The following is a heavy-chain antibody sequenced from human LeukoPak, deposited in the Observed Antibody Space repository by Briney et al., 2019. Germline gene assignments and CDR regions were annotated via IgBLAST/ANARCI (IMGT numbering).Heavy chain of an antibody. CDR2: IYYSGST. CDR1: GGSISSYY. Sequence: SETLSLTCTVSGGSISSYYWSWIRQPPGKGLEWIGYIYYSGSTNYSPSLKSRVTISVDTSKNQFSLKLSSVTAADTAVYYCARHSLYSSSWCWGQGTLVTVSS. J-gene: IGHJ4*02. CDR3: ARHSLYSSSWC. D-gene: IGHD6-13*01. V-gene: IGHV4-59*08.